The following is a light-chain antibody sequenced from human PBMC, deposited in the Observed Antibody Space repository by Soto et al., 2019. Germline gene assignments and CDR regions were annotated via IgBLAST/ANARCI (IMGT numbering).Light chain of an antibody. V-gene: IGKV3-20*01. CDR1: QSVKSSY. Sequence: EIVLTQSPGTLSVSPGERSTLPCRASQSVKSSYLAWYQHKPGQAPRILIYGTSSRATGIPDRFSGSGSGTDFTLTISRLEPEDFAVYYCQQYGSSITFGQGTRLEIK. CDR3: QQYGSSIT. J-gene: IGKJ5*01. CDR2: GTS.